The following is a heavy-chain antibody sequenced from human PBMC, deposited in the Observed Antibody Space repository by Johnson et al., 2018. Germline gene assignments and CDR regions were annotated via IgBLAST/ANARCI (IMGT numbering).Heavy chain of an antibody. V-gene: IGHV3-30-3*01. CDR1: GFTFRSYA. CDR3: TSGYYDSSGYFSEYFQH. J-gene: IGHJ1*01. D-gene: IGHD3-22*01. Sequence: VQLVETGGGVVQPGRSMRLSCAASGFTFRSYAMNWVRQAPGKGLEWVAVISSDGSNKYYVDSVKGRFTISRDNAKNSVYLQMKSLGAEATAVYYCTSGYYDSSGYFSEYFQHWGQGTLVTVSS. CDR2: ISSDGSNK.